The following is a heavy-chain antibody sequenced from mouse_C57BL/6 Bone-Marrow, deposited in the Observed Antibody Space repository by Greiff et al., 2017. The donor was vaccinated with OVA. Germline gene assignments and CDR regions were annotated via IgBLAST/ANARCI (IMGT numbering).Heavy chain of an antibody. J-gene: IGHJ3*01. Sequence: EVMLVESGGDLVKPGGSLKLSCAASGFTFSSYGMHWVRQAPEKGLEWVAYISSGSSTIYYADTVKGRFTISRDNAKNTLFLQMTSLRSEDTAMYYCATMVTPAYWGQGTLVTVSA. CDR1: GFTFSSYG. CDR2: ISSGSSTI. CDR3: ATMVTPAY. D-gene: IGHD2-2*01. V-gene: IGHV5-17*01.